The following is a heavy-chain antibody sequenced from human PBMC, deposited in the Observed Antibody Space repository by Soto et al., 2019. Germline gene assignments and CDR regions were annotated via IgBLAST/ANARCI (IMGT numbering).Heavy chain of an antibody. Sequence: GESLKISCAASGFTFSSYAMSWVRQAPGKGLEWVSAISGSGGSTYYADSVKGRFTISRDNSKNTLYLQMNSLRAEDTAVYYCARVPGIAAAGTADYWGQGTLVTVSS. CDR3: ARVPGIAAAGTADY. V-gene: IGHV3-23*01. CDR2: ISGSGGST. D-gene: IGHD6-13*01. CDR1: GFTFSSYA. J-gene: IGHJ4*02.